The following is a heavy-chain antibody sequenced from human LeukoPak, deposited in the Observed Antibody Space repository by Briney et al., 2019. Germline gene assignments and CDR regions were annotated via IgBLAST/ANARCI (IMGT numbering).Heavy chain of an antibody. CDR2: IWYDGSNK. CDR3: AREACSSTSCYTSPALDY. J-gene: IGHJ4*02. V-gene: IGHV3-33*01. CDR1: GFTFSSYG. Sequence: PGGSLRLSCAASGFTFSSYGMHWVRQAPGKGLEWVAVIWYDGSNKYYADSVKGRFTISRDNSKNTLYLQMNSLRAEDTAVYDCAREACSSTSCYTSPALDYWGQGTLVTVSS. D-gene: IGHD2-2*02.